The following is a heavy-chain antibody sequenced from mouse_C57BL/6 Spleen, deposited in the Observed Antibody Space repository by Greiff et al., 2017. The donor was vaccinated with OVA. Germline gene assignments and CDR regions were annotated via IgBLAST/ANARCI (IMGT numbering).Heavy chain of an antibody. CDR3: AKTGYYGSSYVFAY. CDR2: GGRGGST. CDR1: GFSLTSYG. Sequence: VKLMESGPGLVQPSQSLSITCTVSGFSLTSYGVHWGCESRGKGLEWWGVGGRGGSTDYDAAFMSRLSITKDNSKSQVFFKMNSLQADDTAIYYCAKTGYYGSSYVFAYWGQGTLVTVSA. D-gene: IGHD1-1*01. J-gene: IGHJ3*01. V-gene: IGHV2-5*01.